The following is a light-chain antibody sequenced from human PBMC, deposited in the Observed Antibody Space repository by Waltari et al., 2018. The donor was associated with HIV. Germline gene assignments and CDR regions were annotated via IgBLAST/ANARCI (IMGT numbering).Light chain of an antibody. CDR2: GNS. J-gene: IGLJ2*01. CDR3: QSYDRSLSGYVV. CDR1: SPHIGAGFD. V-gene: IGLV1-40*01. Sequence: QSLLTQPPSVSGAPGQRVTISCTGSSPHIGAGFDVHWYQQLPGTVPKLLIYGNSNRPSGVPHRFSGSKSGTSASLAITGLQAEDEADYYCQSYDRSLSGYVVFGGGTKLTVL.